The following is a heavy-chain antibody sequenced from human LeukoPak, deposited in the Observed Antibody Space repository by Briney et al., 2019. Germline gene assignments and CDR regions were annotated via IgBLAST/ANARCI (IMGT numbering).Heavy chain of an antibody. D-gene: IGHD5-18*01. V-gene: IGHV3-23*01. J-gene: IGHJ4*02. CDR1: GFTFSHFA. CDR3: AKGGYSYGSPLGY. Sequence: GGSLRLSCVASGFTFSHFAMSWVRHTPGKGLEWVSAISGSGSKTYYLESVKGRFTISRDNSKNTLYLQMNSLRAEDTAVHYCAKGGYSYGSPLGYWGQGTLVSVSS. CDR2: ISGSGSKT.